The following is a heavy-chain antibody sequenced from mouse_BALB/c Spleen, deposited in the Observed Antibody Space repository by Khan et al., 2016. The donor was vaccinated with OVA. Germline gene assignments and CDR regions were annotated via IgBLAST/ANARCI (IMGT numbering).Heavy chain of an antibody. CDR2: INPSNGYT. CDR3: VRDEAYRRNDGWFAY. CDR1: GYTFTSYT. D-gene: IGHD2-14*01. V-gene: IGHV1-4*01. Sequence: QVRLQQSGAELARPGASVKMSCKASGYTFTSYTIHWIKQRPGQGLEWIGYINPSNGYTNYNQKFKDKATLTTDKSSTTAYLQLSSLTSDDSAVYNCVRDEAYRRNDGWFAYWGQGTLVTVSA. J-gene: IGHJ3*01.